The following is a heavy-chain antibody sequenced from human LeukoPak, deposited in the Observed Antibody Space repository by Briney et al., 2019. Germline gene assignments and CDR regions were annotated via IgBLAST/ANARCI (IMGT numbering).Heavy chain of an antibody. Sequence: ASVKVSCKASGYTFTSYYMHWVRQAPGQGLEWMGIINPSGGSTSYAQKFQGRVTMTRDTSTSTVYMELSSLRSEDTAVYYCARGSETWFGELLYYQLDYWGQGTLVTVSS. V-gene: IGHV1-46*01. CDR2: INPSGGST. CDR1: GYTFTSYY. D-gene: IGHD3-10*01. CDR3: ARGSETWFGELLYYQLDY. J-gene: IGHJ4*02.